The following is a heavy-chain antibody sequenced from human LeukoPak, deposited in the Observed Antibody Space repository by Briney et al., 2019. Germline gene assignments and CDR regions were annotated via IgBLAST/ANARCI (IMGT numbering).Heavy chain of an antibody. V-gene: IGHV1-18*01. D-gene: IGHD1-26*01. CDR1: GYTLTSYG. J-gene: IGHJ5*02. CDR3: ARSYRGSHGSWFDP. CDR2: ISAYNGNT. Sequence: GASVKVSCKASGYTLTSYGISWVRQAPGQGLEWMGWISAYNGNTNHAQQLQGRVTMTTDTYTSTAYMARRSLRSDDTAVYYCARSYRGSHGSWFDPWGERTLVTVSS.